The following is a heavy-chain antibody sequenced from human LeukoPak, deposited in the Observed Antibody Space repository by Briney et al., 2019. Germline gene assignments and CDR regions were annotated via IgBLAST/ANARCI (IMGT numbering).Heavy chain of an antibody. D-gene: IGHD3-10*01. Sequence: GGSLRLSCAASGFXFSSYAIHWVRQAPGKGLEWVAVISYDGSNKYYADSVKGRFTISRDNSKNTLYLQMNSLRAEDTAVYYCARVWFGELLSPFDYWGQGTLVTVSS. CDR2: ISYDGSNK. J-gene: IGHJ4*02. CDR1: GFXFSSYA. CDR3: ARVWFGELLSPFDY. V-gene: IGHV3-30-3*01.